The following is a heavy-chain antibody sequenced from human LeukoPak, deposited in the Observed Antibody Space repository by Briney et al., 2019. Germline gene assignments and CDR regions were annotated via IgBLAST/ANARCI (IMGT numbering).Heavy chain of an antibody. V-gene: IGHV3-23*01. Sequence: GGSLRLSCEVSGFTFNTCAMSWVRQAPGKGLEWVSAIRESGSGTYYADSVKGRFTISRDNSKNTLYLQMNSLRVDDTALYYCAKGVFGVNRAFDYWGQGTLVTVSS. CDR2: IRESGSGT. D-gene: IGHD3-3*01. J-gene: IGHJ4*02. CDR3: AKGVFGVNRAFDY. CDR1: GFTFNTCA.